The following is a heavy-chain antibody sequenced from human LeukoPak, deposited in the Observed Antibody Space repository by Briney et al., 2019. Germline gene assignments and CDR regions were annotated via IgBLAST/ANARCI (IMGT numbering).Heavy chain of an antibody. CDR3: ARGVYCSSTSCYKKPADFDY. CDR2: ISSSSSTI. CDR1: GFTFSSYS. Sequence: GGSLRLSCAASGFTFSSYSMNWVRQAPGKGLEWVSYISSSSSTIYYADSVKGRFTISRDNSKNSLYLQMNSLRAEDTAVYYCARGVYCSSTSCYKKPADFDYWGQGTLVTVSS. V-gene: IGHV3-48*01. D-gene: IGHD2-2*02. J-gene: IGHJ4*02.